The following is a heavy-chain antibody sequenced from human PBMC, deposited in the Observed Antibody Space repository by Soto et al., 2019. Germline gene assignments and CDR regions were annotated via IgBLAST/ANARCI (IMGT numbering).Heavy chain of an antibody. J-gene: IGHJ6*02. Sequence: ASVKVSCKASGYTFTSYGISWVRQAPGQGLEWMGWISAYNGNTNYAQKLQGRVTMTTDTSTSTAYMELRSLRSDDTAVYYCARDWNDFWSGYWYYYYYYGMDVWGQGTTVTVSS. CDR3: ARDWNDFWSGYWYYYYYYGMDV. CDR1: GYTFTSYG. D-gene: IGHD3-3*01. CDR2: ISAYNGNT. V-gene: IGHV1-18*04.